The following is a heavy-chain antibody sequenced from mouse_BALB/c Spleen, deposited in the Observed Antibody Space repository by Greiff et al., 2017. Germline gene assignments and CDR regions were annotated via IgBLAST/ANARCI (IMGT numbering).Heavy chain of an antibody. Sequence: QVTLKESGPGLVAPSQSLSITCTVSGFSLTGYGVNWVRQPPGKGLEWLGMIWGDGSTDYNSALKSRLSISKDNSKSQVFLKMNSLQTDDTARYYCARETITSGFDYWGQGTTLTVSS. J-gene: IGHJ2*01. CDR1: GFSLTGYG. V-gene: IGHV2-6-7*01. CDR3: ARETITSGFDY. CDR2: IWGDGST. D-gene: IGHD1-2*01.